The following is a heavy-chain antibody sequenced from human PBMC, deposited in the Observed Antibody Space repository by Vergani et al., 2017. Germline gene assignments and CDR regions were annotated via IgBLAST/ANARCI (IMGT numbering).Heavy chain of an antibody. CDR1: GYTFTNDW. Sequence: EVRLVQSGAVVKKSGESLKISCQASGYTFTNDWIGWVRQLPGEGFEWMGVIYPDDSVAKYSPSSRGRVTLSVDLSISTAYLHWKSLEASDSAMYYCARQSTFCGGDCFSVAVEDWGQGTMVTVSS. CDR2: IYPDDSVA. D-gene: IGHD2-21*02. J-gene: IGHJ3*01. CDR3: ARQSTFCGGDCFSVAVED. V-gene: IGHV5-51*01.